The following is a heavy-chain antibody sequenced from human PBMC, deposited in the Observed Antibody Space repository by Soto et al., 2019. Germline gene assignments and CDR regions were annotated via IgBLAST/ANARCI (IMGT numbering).Heavy chain of an antibody. CDR2: ISSSSSVI. CDR3: ARYLIIPRAFDI. J-gene: IGHJ3*02. V-gene: IGHV3-48*04. CDR1: GFTFSTYS. D-gene: IGHD2-21*01. Sequence: GGSLRLSCSVSGFTFSTYSMAWIRQAPGKGLEWLSYISSSSSVIYYADSVKGRITVSRDNGKNALILQMHSLRADDTAVYYCARYLIIPRAFDIWGPGTAVTVSS.